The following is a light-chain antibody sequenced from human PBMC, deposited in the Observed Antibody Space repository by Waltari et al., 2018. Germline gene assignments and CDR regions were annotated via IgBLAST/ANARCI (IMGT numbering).Light chain of an antibody. V-gene: IGKV4-1*01. CDR2: WAS. CDR3: QQYYSVPLT. J-gene: IGKJ1*01. Sequence: DIVMTQSPDSLAVSLGERATINGKATQTISYSSNNKNYLAWYQKKPGQPPRLLISWASSRESGVPDRFSGSGSGTDFTLTISSLQVEDVAIYYCQQYYSVPLTFGQGTKVGIK. CDR1: QTISYSSNNKNY.